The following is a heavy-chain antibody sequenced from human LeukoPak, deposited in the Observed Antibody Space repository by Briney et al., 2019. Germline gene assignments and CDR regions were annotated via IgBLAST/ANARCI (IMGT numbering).Heavy chain of an antibody. CDR1: GFTVSSNY. D-gene: IGHD3-22*01. CDR3: ARDPVNYYDSSGYYL. J-gene: IGHJ5*02. V-gene: IGHV3-66*02. CDR2: IYSGGST. Sequence: GGSLRLSCAASGFTVSSNYMSWVRQAPGKGPEWVSVIYSGGSTYYADSVKGRFTISRDNSKNTLYLQMNSLRAEDTAVYYCARDPVNYYDSSGYYLWGQGTLVTVSS.